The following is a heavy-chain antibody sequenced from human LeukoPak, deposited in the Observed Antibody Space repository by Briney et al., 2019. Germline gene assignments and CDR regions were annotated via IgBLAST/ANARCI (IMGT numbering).Heavy chain of an antibody. D-gene: IGHD3-22*01. J-gene: IGHJ5*02. CDR1: GFTSSDNY. V-gene: IGHV3-53*01. CDR3: ASSIGGAASSNWFAA. CDR2: VYNSDTT. Sequence: GGSLRLSCAASGFTSSDNYVTWVRQAPGKGLEWVSIVYNSDTTSSADSVKGRFTISRDNAENTVYLQMTSLRLEDTAVYYCASSIGGAASSNWFAAWGQGTLVTVSS.